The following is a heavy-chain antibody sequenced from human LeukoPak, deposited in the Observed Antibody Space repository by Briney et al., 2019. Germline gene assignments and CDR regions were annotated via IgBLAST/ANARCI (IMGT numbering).Heavy chain of an antibody. CDR3: ARDWDGATTETDYSYYGVDV. CDR2: IYYSGST. Sequence: SETLSLTCIVSGGSISGYHWSWIRQPPGKGLEWIGYIYYSGSTNYNPSLKSRVTISVDTSKNQFSLKLSSVTAADTAVYYCARDWDGATTETDYSYYGVDVWGQGTTVTVSS. D-gene: IGHD1-1*01. CDR1: GGSISGYH. V-gene: IGHV4-59*12. J-gene: IGHJ6*02.